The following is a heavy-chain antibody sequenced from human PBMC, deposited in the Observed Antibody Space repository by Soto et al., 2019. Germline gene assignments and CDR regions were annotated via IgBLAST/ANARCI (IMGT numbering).Heavy chain of an antibody. V-gene: IGHV2-5*01. J-gene: IGHJ4*02. Sequence: SGPTLVNPTQTLTLTCTFSGFSLTTSQVGVGWIRQPPGAALEWLAHVYWNDDKYYSLSLKNRLTITKDTSKSQVVLTMTNMDPVDTATYYCAHLHTSGYYFDYWGQGALVTVSS. D-gene: IGHD3-3*01. CDR2: VYWNDDK. CDR3: AHLHTSGYYFDY. CDR1: GFSLTTSQVG.